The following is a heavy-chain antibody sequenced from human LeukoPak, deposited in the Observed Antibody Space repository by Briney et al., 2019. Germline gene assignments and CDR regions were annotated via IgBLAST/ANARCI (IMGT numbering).Heavy chain of an antibody. D-gene: IGHD3-22*01. V-gene: IGHV1-46*01. CDR3: AREYYDSSGYYSPCFDY. J-gene: IGHJ4*02. CDR2: INPGGGST. Sequence: ASVKVSCKASGYTFTSYYMHWVRQAPGQGLEWMGIINPGGGSTSYAQKFQGRVTMTRDTSTSTVYMELSSLRSEDTAVYYCAREYYDSSGYYSPCFDYWGQGTLVTVSS. CDR1: GYTFTSYY.